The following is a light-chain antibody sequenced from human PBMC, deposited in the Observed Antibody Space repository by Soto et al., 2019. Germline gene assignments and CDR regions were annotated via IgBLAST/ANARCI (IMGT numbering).Light chain of an antibody. Sequence: QSLLTQPPSLFGSPGQSIAISWTGTSSDVGAYNFVSWYQQHPGKAPKLMIFDVNNRPSGISNRFSGSKSGNTASLTISGLQAEDEADYYCTSYTTSGNYVFGIGTKVTVL. J-gene: IGLJ1*01. V-gene: IGLV2-14*01. CDR1: SSDVGAYNF. CDR3: TSYTTSGNYV. CDR2: DVN.